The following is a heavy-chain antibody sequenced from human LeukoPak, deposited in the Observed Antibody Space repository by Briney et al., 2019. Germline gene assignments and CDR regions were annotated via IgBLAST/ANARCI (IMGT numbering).Heavy chain of an antibody. V-gene: IGHV1-3*01. CDR1: GCSFTSHV. Sequence: ASVKVSCKASGCSFTSHVVHWVRQAPGQRLEWMGWINAGNVNTKYSQKFQGRVTITRDTSASTAYMELSSLRSEDTAVYYCARGSEVNYFDYWGQGTLVTVSS. CDR2: INAGNVNT. D-gene: IGHD1-26*01. CDR3: ARGSEVNYFDY. J-gene: IGHJ4*02.